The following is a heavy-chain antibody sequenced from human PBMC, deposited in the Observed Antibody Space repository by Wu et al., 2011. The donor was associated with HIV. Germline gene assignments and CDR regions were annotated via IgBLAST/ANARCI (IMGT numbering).Heavy chain of an antibody. CDR1: GGTFSTYA. V-gene: IGHV1-69*11. CDR2: VIPILGTT. D-gene: IGHD3-3*01. CDR3: ARAYDLWSGSGYYYYMDV. Sequence: QVQLVQSGAEVKKPGSSVKVSCKASGGTFSTYAISWVRQAPGQGPEWMGRVIPILGTTNYAQKFQGRVTITADESTSTAYMELSSLRSDDTAAYYCARAYDLWSGSGYYYYMDVWGKGTTVSVSS. J-gene: IGHJ6*03.